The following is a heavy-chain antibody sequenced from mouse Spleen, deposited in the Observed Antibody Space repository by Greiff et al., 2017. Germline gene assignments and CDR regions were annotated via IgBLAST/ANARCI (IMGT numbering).Heavy chain of an antibody. J-gene: IGHJ2*01. CDR3: TRRSFDGYSYYFVY. CDR2: IDPETGGT. D-gene: IGHD2-3*01. Sequence: QVHVKQSGAELVRPGASVTLSCKASGYTFTDYEMHWVKQTPVHGLEWIGAIDPETGGTAYNQKFKGKAILTADKSSSTAYMELRSLTSEDSAVYYCTRRSFDGYSYYFVYWGQGTTLTVSS. CDR1: GYTFTDYE. V-gene: IGHV1-15*01.